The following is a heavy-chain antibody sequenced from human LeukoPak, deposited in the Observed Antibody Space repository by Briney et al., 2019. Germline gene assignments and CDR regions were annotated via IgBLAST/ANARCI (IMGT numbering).Heavy chain of an antibody. CDR1: GGSIGSSTYY. V-gene: IGHV4-39*01. D-gene: IGHD4-11*01. CDR2: IYYSGST. CDR3: ARSTTIKGWFDP. Sequence: SETLSLTCTVSGGSIGSSTYYWGWIRQPPGKGLEWIGSIYYSGSTYYNPSLKSRVTISVDTSKNQFSLNLTSVTAADTAVHYCARSTTIKGWFDPWGQGTLVTVSS. J-gene: IGHJ5*02.